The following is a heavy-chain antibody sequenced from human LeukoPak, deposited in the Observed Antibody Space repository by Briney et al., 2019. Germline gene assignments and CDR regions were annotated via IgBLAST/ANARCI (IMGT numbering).Heavy chain of an antibody. Sequence: GRSLRLSCAASGFTFSSYAVHWVRQAPGKGLEWVAVISYDGSNKYYADSVKGRFTISRDNSKNTLYLQMNSLRAEDTAVYYCAREVAHCGGDCYSHFDHWGQGTLVTVSS. CDR1: GFTFSSYA. D-gene: IGHD2-21*02. CDR3: AREVAHCGGDCYSHFDH. CDR2: ISYDGSNK. J-gene: IGHJ4*02. V-gene: IGHV3-30-3*01.